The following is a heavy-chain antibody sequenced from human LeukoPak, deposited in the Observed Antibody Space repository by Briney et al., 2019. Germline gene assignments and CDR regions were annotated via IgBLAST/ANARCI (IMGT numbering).Heavy chain of an antibody. CDR2: IIPIFGTA. D-gene: IGHD3-3*01. V-gene: IGHV1-69*13. CDR3: AREMSGGITIFGVVNSGAAFDI. CDR1: GGTFNSYA. J-gene: IGHJ3*02. Sequence: ASVKVSCKASGGTFNSYAISWVRQAPGQGLEWMGGIIPIFGTANYAQKFQGRVTITADESTSTAYMELSSLRSEDTAVYYCAREMSGGITIFGVVNSGAAFDIWGQGTMVTVSS.